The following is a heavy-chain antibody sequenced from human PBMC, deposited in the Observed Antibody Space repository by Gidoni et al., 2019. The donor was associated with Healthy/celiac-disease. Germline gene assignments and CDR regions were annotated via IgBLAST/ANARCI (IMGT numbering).Heavy chain of an antibody. V-gene: IGHV3-33*01. CDR2: EWYDGSNK. D-gene: IGHD6-19*01. CDR1: GFTFSSYG. Sequence: QVQLVESGGGVVQPGRSRRLSCAASGFTFSSYGMHWVRQAPGKGLERVAVEWYDGSNKYYADSVKGRFTSSKDNSKNTLYLQMNSLRAEDTAVYYCARDGSVAGTTPNYYGMDVWGQGATVTVSS. J-gene: IGHJ6*02. CDR3: ARDGSVAGTTPNYYGMDV.